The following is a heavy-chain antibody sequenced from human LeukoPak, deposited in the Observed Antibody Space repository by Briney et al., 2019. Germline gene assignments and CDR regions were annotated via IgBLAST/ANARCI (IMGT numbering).Heavy chain of an antibody. CDR2: IGTPGDT. CDR1: GFTFSSAE. D-gene: IGHD6-13*01. J-gene: IGHJ2*01. Sequence: GGSLRLSCVTSGFTFSSAEMHWVRQVTGKGLEWVSAIGTPGDTYYADSVEGRFTISRENGKNSLYLQMNSLRVGDTAVYYCVREGRSSSWNDWYFDLWGCGTLVTVSS. V-gene: IGHV3-13*01. CDR3: VREGRSSSWNDWYFDL.